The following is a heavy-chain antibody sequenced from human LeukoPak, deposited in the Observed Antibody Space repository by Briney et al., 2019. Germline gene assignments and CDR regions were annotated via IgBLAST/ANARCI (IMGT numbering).Heavy chain of an antibody. J-gene: IGHJ4*02. D-gene: IGHD3-22*01. Sequence: ASVKVSCKASGGTFSSYAISWVRQAPGQGLEWMGRIIPIFGTANYAQKLQGRVTMTTDTSTSTAYMELRSLRSDDTAVYYCARSEEYYYDSSGSLFDYWGQGTLVTVSS. CDR3: ARSEEYYYDSSGSLFDY. CDR2: IIPIFGTA. CDR1: GGTFSSYA. V-gene: IGHV1-69*05.